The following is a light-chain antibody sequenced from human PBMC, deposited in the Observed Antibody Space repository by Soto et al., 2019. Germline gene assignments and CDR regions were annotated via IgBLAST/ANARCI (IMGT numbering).Light chain of an antibody. Sequence: EIVLTQSPGTLSSSPGDRATLSCRASQSVSSSYLAWYQHKPGQAPRLLIYASSSRATGIPDRFGGSGSGTDFTLTISRLEPEDFAVNYCQQYGDSSWTFGQGTKVEIK. CDR3: QQYGDSSWT. CDR1: QSVSSSY. V-gene: IGKV3-20*01. CDR2: ASS. J-gene: IGKJ1*01.